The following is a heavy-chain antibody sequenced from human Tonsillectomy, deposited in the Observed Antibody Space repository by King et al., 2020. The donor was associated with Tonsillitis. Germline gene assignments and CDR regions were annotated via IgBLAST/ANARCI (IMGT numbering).Heavy chain of an antibody. CDR1: GFTFSSYA. V-gene: IGHV3-23*04. D-gene: IGHD3-10*01. CDR2: ISGRGGST. J-gene: IGHJ1*01. Sequence: VQLVESGGGLVQPGGSLRLSCAASGFTFSSYAMSWVRQAPGKGLEWVSAISGRGGSTYYADSVKGRFTISRDNSKNTLYLQMNSLRAEDTAVYYCGKGSEYITMVHEYFQHWGQGTLVTVSS. CDR3: GKGSEYITMVHEYFQH.